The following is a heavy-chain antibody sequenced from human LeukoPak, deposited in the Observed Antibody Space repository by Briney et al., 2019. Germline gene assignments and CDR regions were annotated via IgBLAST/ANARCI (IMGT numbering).Heavy chain of an antibody. CDR2: IIPILGIA. Sequence: SVKVSCKASGGTFSSYAISWVRQAPGQGLELMGRIIPILGIANYAQKFEGRVTITADKSTSTAYMELSSLRSEDTAVYYRARDRLGREVATSFDYWGQGTLVTVSS. J-gene: IGHJ4*02. CDR1: GGTFSSYA. D-gene: IGHD5-12*01. V-gene: IGHV1-69*04. CDR3: ARDRLGREVATSFDY.